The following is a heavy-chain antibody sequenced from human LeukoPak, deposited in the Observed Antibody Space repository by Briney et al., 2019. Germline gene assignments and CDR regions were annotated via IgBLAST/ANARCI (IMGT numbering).Heavy chain of an antibody. CDR1: GYSFISYW. CDR2: IYPSDSDT. Sequence: GESLKISCKVSGYSFISYWIGGVRQMPGKGLEWMGIIYPSDSDTRYSSSFQGQVTISADKSISTAYLQWSSLKASDTAIYYCARLGIAVAGKDAFDIWGQGTMVTVSS. CDR3: ARLGIAVAGKDAFDI. V-gene: IGHV5-51*01. D-gene: IGHD6-13*01. J-gene: IGHJ3*02.